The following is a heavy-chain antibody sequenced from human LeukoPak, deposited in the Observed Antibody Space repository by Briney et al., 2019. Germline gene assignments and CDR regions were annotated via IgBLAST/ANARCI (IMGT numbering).Heavy chain of an antibody. V-gene: IGHV1-46*01. CDR3: ARGNCGGDCPYWYFDL. Sequence: ASVKVSCKASGYTFTSYYMHWVRQAPGQGLEWMGIINPSGGSTSYAQKFQGKVTMTRDTSTSTVYMELSSLRSEDTAVYYCARGNCGGDCPYWYFDLWGRGTLVTVSS. J-gene: IGHJ2*01. CDR1: GYTFTSYY. CDR2: INPSGGST. D-gene: IGHD2-21*02.